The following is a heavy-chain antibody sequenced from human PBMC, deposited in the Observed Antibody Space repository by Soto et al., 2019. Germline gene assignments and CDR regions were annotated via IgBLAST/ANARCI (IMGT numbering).Heavy chain of an antibody. CDR3: ARAGYCSGGSCYSLYYFDY. V-gene: IGHV4-31*03. D-gene: IGHD2-15*01. CDR1: GGSISSGGYY. J-gene: IGHJ4*02. Sequence: QVQLQESGPGLVKPSQTLSLTCTVSGGSISSGGYYWSWIRQHPGKGLEWIGYIYYSGSTYYNPSLNRRVTKSVDTSKNQYSLKLSSVTAADTAVYYCARAGYCSGGSCYSLYYFDYWGQGTLVTVSS. CDR2: IYYSGST.